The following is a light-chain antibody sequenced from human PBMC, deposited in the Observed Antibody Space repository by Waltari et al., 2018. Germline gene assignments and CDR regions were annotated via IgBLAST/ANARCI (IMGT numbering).Light chain of an antibody. CDR1: SGSVSSNSY. V-gene: IGLV8-61*01. CDR2: KGN. Sequence: QTVVTQEPSLSVSPGGTVTLTCALSSGSVSSNSYASWYQQSPGQTPRTLVYKGNIRSSGVPDRFSGSTYGNKAALIITGAQADDEADYYCLLYMGSGIWVFGGGTK. J-gene: IGLJ3*02. CDR3: LLYMGSGIWV.